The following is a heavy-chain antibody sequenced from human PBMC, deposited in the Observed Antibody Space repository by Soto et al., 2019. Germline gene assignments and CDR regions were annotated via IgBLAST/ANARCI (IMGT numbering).Heavy chain of an antibody. V-gene: IGHV1-18*01. J-gene: IGHJ4*02. CDR2: INAYNGNT. CDR1: GYTFTSYA. CDR3: ARARDSIAVAGTHFDY. D-gene: IGHD6-19*01. Sequence: ASVKVSCKASGYTFTSYAMHWVRQAPGQRLEWMGWINAYNGNTYYARKLQGRVTMTTDTSTSTAYMELRSLRSDDTAVYYCARARDSIAVAGTHFDYWGQGTLVTVSS.